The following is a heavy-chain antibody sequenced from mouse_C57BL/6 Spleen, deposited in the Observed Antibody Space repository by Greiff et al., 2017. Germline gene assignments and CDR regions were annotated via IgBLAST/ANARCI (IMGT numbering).Heavy chain of an antibody. CDR3: AREREYYDSSAGYFCV. Sequence: VQGVEPEAGLVQPGRSMTLSCTASGFPFSDYYMAWVRQVPETGLEWVANITYDGSSTYYLEPFKSRFTISGDNAKNILYLQMRSLKSEDTATYCCAREREYYDSSAGYFCVWGTGTTVSVSS. J-gene: IGHJ1*03. CDR2: ITYDGSST. V-gene: IGHV5-16*01. CDR1: GFPFSDYY. D-gene: IGHD1-1*01.